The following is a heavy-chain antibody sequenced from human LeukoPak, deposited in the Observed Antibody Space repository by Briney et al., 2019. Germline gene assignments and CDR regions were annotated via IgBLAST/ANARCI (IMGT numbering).Heavy chain of an antibody. J-gene: IGHJ6*03. Sequence: NSSETLSLTCTVSGGSISSSSYYWGWIRQPPGKGLEWIGSIYYSGSTYYNPSLKSRVTISVDTSKNQFSLKLSSVTAADTAVYYCARAYYDIGGYYYYYYMDVWGKGTTVTVSS. CDR3: ARAYYDIGGYYYYYYMDV. D-gene: IGHD3-9*01. V-gene: IGHV4-39*07. CDR1: GGSISSSSYY. CDR2: IYYSGST.